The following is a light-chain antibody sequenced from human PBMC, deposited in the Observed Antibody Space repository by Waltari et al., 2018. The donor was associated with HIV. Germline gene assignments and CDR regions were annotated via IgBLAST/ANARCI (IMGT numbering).Light chain of an antibody. CDR1: SSDVGGYNA. CDR2: EVS. V-gene: IGLV2-14*01. Sequence: QSALTQPASVSGSPGQSISISCTGTSSDVGGYNAVSWYQQSPAKSPKLVILEVSNRPSGVSNRFSGSKSGNRASLTISGLQAEDEAYYYCSSYTSSDTVVFGGGTKVTVL. J-gene: IGLJ2*01. CDR3: SSYTSSDTVV.